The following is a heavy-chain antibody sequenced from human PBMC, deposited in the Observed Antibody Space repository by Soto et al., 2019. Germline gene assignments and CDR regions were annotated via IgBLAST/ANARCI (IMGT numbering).Heavy chain of an antibody. V-gene: IGHV4-59*01. CDR1: GGSISRDD. Sequence: QVQLQESGPGLVKPSETLSLTCTVSGGSISRDDWSWSRKRPGKGLEWIGYRYNTGSTVYNSPFKSRLTRTVVTSNNHLSLKMKCAAAADAAVEYCARNVLRYCGTDCYPLDVWGQGTTVTVSS. J-gene: IGHJ6*02. CDR3: ARNVLRYCGTDCYPLDV. CDR2: RYNTGST. D-gene: IGHD2-21*02.